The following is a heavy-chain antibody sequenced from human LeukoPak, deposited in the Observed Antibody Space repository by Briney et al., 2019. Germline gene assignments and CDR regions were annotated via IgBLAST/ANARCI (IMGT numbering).Heavy chain of an antibody. D-gene: IGHD6-13*01. CDR1: GGSVSSGSYY. Sequence: PSETLSLTCTVSGGSVSSGSYYWSWIRQPPGKGLEWIGYIYYSGSTNYNPSLKSRVTISVDTSKNQFSLKLSSVTAADTAVYYCARGRIAAGEIDYWGRGTLVTVSS. CDR3: ARGRIAAGEIDY. J-gene: IGHJ4*02. CDR2: IYYSGST. V-gene: IGHV4-61*01.